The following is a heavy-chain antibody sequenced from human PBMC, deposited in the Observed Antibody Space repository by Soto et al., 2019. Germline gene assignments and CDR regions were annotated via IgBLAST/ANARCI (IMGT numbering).Heavy chain of an antibody. J-gene: IGHJ5*02. CDR2: ISWDDDK. D-gene: IGHD6-13*01. V-gene: IGHV2-5*02. Sequence: QITLKESGPTLVKPTQTLTLTCTFSGFSLSASGVGVGWIRQPPGKALEWLALISWDDDKRYSPSLKSRLTITKDTSKKQVVLTMTNMDPADTATYYCAHRRIAMTQNWFDPWGQGTLVTVSS. CDR1: GFSLSASGVG. CDR3: AHRRIAMTQNWFDP.